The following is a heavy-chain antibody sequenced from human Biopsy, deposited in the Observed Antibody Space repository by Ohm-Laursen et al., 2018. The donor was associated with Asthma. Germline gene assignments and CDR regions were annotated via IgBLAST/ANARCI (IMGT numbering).Heavy chain of an antibody. CDR1: GGTFNTYV. D-gene: IGHD2-2*01. Sequence: SSVKVSCKSLGGTFNTYVIGWVRQAPGQGLEWLGGINSVFGTTTYPQKFQDRVTITAADSTSTVYMELSSLRSEDTAVYYCARKAGSCISRTWYALDFWGQGTLVTVSS. J-gene: IGHJ4*02. CDR2: INSVFGTT. V-gene: IGHV1-69*01. CDR3: ARKAGSCISRTWYALDF.